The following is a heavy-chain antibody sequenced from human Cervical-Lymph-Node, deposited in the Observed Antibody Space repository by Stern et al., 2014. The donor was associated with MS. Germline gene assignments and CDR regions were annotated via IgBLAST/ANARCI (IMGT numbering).Heavy chain of an antibody. CDR3: ARGDDKTSYDY. J-gene: IGHJ4*02. CDR2: VSPDNCNT. Sequence: VQLVQSGAEVKKPGASVKVSCKASGYTFTNTGINCVRLAPGQGPEWMVLVSPDNCNTKYAQKLRGRVTMTTDTSTSTAYMELRSLRSDDTAVYYCARGDDKTSYDYWGQGTLVTVSS. D-gene: IGHD1-1*01. CDR1: GYTFTNTG. V-gene: IGHV1-18*01.